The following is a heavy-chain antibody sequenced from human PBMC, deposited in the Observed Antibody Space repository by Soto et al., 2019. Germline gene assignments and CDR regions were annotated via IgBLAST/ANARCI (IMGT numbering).Heavy chain of an antibody. J-gene: IGHJ5*01. CDR1: GGSMSSYR. CDR2: LNTYGNT. D-gene: IGHD1-7*01. Sequence: APETLSLTCTVSGGSMSSYRWSWIRQPAGKGLEWIGRLNTYGNTHYNPSLKSQVTVSVDTSRNQFFLTLRSVTAADSAVYHCGRESGETWDYEASWGHGTPVT. V-gene: IGHV4-4*07. CDR3: GRESGETWDYEAS.